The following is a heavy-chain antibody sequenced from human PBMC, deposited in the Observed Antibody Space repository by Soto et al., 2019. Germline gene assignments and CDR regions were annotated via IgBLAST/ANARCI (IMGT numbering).Heavy chain of an antibody. CDR3: ARDPGCGGHCFGQFDF. CDR2: IGSSNDHI. D-gene: IGHD2-21*02. V-gene: IGHV3-48*01. J-gene: IGHJ4*01. Sequence: GGSLRLSCVASGFSYTTYTMHWVRQAPGKGLQWVSSIGSSNDHIKYTDSVKGRFTISRDNAQNSLYLQMSSLRVEDTVLYYCARDPGCGGHCFGQFDFWGQGTLVTVSS. CDR1: GFSYTTYT.